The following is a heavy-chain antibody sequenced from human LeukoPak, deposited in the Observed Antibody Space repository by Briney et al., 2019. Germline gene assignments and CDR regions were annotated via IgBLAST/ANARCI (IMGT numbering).Heavy chain of an antibody. D-gene: IGHD2-15*01. CDR3: ARDSTDIVGSLEGYMDV. CDR1: GYTFTSYG. Sequence: ASVKVSCKASGYTFTSYGISWVRQAPGQGLEWMGWISAYNGNTNYAQKLQGRVTMTTDTSTSTAYMELRSLRSDDTAVYYCARDSTDIVGSLEGYMDVWGKGTTVTVSS. J-gene: IGHJ6*03. CDR2: ISAYNGNT. V-gene: IGHV1-18*01.